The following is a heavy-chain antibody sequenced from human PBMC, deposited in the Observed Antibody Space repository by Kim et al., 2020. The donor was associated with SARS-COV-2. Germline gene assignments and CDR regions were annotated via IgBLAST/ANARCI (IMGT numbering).Heavy chain of an antibody. D-gene: IGHD2-15*01. J-gene: IGHJ4*02. Sequence: GESLKISCKGSGYSFTSYWISWVRQMPGKGLEWMGRIDPSDSYTNYSPSFQGHVTISADKSISTAYLQWSSLKASDTAMYYCARHEYCSGGSCYSVDYWGQGTLVTVSS. V-gene: IGHV5-10-1*01. CDR3: ARHEYCSGGSCYSVDY. CDR2: IDPSDSYT. CDR1: GYSFTSYW.